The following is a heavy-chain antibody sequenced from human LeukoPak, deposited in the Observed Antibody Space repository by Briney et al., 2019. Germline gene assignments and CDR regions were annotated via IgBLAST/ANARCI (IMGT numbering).Heavy chain of an antibody. Sequence: GGSLRLSCAASGFTFSSYSMNWVRQAPGKGLEWVSSISSSGSYIYYADSAKGRFTISRDNAKNSLYLQMNSLRAEDTAVYYCARGERITIFGVVILGRPFDYWGQGTLVTVSS. CDR2: ISSSGSYI. D-gene: IGHD3-3*01. CDR3: ARGERITIFGVVILGRPFDY. J-gene: IGHJ4*02. V-gene: IGHV3-21*01. CDR1: GFTFSSYS.